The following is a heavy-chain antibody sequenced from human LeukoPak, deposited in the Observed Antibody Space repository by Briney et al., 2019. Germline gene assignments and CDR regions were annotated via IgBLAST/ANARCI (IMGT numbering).Heavy chain of an antibody. D-gene: IGHD4-23*01. CDR2: ISNDASHK. V-gene: IGHV3-30*04. CDR3: ARARSVGPPTGFDQ. J-gene: IGHJ4*02. CDR1: GFTFSRFA. Sequence: PGGSLRLSCAASGFTFSRFAMHWVRQAPGKGREWVAVISNDASHKFYADSVQGRFTISRDNSKNTLSLQMDTLRREDTAVYYCARARSVGPPTGFDQWGQGTPVTVSS.